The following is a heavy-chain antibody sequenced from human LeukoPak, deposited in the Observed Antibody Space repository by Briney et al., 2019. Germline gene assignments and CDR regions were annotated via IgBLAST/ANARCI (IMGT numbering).Heavy chain of an antibody. J-gene: IGHJ5*02. V-gene: IGHV3-23*01. Sequence: GGSLRLSCAASGFMFSSYGMSWVRQAPGKGLEWVSGISGSGGSTYYADSVKGRFTISRDNSKNTLYLQMNSLRAEDTAVYYCARREGQTNWFDPWGQGTLVTVSS. CDR3: ARREGQTNWFDP. CDR2: ISGSGGST. CDR1: GFMFSSYG.